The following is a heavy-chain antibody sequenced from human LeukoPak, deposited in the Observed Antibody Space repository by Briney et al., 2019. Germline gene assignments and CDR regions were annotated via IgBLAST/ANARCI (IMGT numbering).Heavy chain of an antibody. CDR1: GFTVGSNY. D-gene: IGHD1-1*01. J-gene: IGHJ3*02. CDR3: ARGHNWNDRGAFDI. Sequence: GGSLRVSCAASGFTVGSNYMSWVRQAPGKGLEWVSSIYSGGSTYYADSVEGRFTISRDSSKNTLYLQMSSLRAEDTAVYYCARGHNWNDRGAFDIWGQGTMVTVSS. CDR2: IYSGGST. V-gene: IGHV3-53*01.